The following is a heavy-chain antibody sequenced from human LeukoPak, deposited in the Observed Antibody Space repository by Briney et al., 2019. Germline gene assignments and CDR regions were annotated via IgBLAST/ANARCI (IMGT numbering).Heavy chain of an antibody. CDR1: GYSFTAIY. CDR3: APNRDYGTWSYYRGCIDS. D-gene: IGHD3-10*01. J-gene: IGHJ4*02. Sequence: GASVKVSCKTSGYSFTAIYIHWVRQAPGQGLEWMGWIHPRRGDTNYAQKFQGRVTMTRDTSISTAYLDLSSLRSDNTKVNYCAPNRDYGTWSYYRGCIDSWGQGTPVTVSP. V-gene: IGHV1-2*02. CDR2: IHPRRGDT.